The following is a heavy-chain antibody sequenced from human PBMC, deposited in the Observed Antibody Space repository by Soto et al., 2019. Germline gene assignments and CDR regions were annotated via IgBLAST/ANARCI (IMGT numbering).Heavy chain of an antibody. CDR1: GGSMNNFY. CDR3: GRRYGGNFDY. J-gene: IGHJ4*02. Sequence: SETLSLTCTVSGGSMNNFYWSWIRQPPGKGLEWIGYVYYSDSTNYNPSLKSRVTISVDTSKNQFSLKLSSVTAADTAAYYCGRRYGGNFDYWGQGTLVTVSS. V-gene: IGHV4-59*01. CDR2: VYYSDST. D-gene: IGHD1-26*01.